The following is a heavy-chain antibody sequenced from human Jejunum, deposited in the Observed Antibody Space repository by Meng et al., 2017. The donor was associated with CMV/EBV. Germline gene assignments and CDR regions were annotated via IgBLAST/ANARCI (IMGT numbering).Heavy chain of an antibody. V-gene: IGHV3-53*01. CDR1: GVTVSTDY. Sequence: SGVTVSTDYMSWVRQAPGKGLEWVSSIYIGSSTDYADSVKGRFTISRDNPKNTLILQMNNLRPEDTALYYCARFSIVGRTNAFDIWGHGTMVTVSS. D-gene: IGHD1-26*01. J-gene: IGHJ3*02. CDR2: IYIGSST. CDR3: ARFSIVGRTNAFDI.